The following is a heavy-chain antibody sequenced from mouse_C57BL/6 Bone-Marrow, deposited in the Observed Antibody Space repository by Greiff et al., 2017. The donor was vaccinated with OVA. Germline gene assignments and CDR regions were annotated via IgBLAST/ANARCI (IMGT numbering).Heavy chain of an antibody. CDR3: ARFYRRPYWYFDV. Sequence: VQLQESGAELAKPGASVKLSCKASGYTFTSYWMHWVKQRPGQGLEWIGYINPSSGYTKYNQKFKDKATLTADKSSSTAYMQLSSLTYEDSAVYYCARFYRRPYWYFDVWGTGTTVTVSS. V-gene: IGHV1-7*01. CDR2: INPSSGYT. D-gene: IGHD3-2*02. J-gene: IGHJ1*03. CDR1: GYTFTSYW.